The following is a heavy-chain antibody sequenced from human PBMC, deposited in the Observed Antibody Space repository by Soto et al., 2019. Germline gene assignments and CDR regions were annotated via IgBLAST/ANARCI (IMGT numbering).Heavy chain of an antibody. V-gene: IGHV1-69*13. CDR3: ARDRGDILTGSLDY. CDR2: IIPIFGTA. D-gene: IGHD3-9*01. CDR1: GGTFSSYA. J-gene: IGHJ4*02. Sequence: ASVKVSCKASGGTFSSYAISWVRQAPGRGLEWMGGIIPIFGTANYAQKFQGRVTITADESTSTAYMELSSLRSEDTAVYYCARDRGDILTGSLDYWGQGTLVTVSS.